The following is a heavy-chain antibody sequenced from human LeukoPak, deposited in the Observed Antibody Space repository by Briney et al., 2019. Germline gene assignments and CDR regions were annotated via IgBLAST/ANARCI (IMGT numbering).Heavy chain of an antibody. V-gene: IGHV3-30-3*01. CDR1: GFTLSSYA. Sequence: PGGSLRLSCEASGFTLSSYAMYWVRQAPGKGPEWVAVISYDGSNKYYADSVKGRFTISRDISKNTLYLQMSSLRVEDTAVYYCARIRAAMSTGDAFDIWGQGTMVTVSS. J-gene: IGHJ3*02. CDR2: ISYDGSNK. CDR3: ARIRAAMSTGDAFDI. D-gene: IGHD5/OR15-5a*01.